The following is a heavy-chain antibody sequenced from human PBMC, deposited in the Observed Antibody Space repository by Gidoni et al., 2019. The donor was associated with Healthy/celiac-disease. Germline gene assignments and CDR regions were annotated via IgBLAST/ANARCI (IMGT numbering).Heavy chain of an antibody. J-gene: IGHJ4*02. V-gene: IGHV4-34*01. CDR3: ARGNTARSRFGESTPFDY. CDR2: ITHSGST. CDR1: GGSFSGYY. D-gene: IGHD3-10*01. Sequence: QVQLQQWGAGLLKPSETLSLTCAVYGGSFSGYYWSWLRQPPGKGLEWIGEITHSGSTNYNPSLKSRVTISVDTSKNQFSLKLSSVTAADTAVYYCARGNTARSRFGESTPFDYWGQGTLVTVSS.